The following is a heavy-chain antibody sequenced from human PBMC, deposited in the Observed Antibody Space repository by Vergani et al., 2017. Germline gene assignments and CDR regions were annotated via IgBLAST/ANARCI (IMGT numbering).Heavy chain of an antibody. CDR3: ARDISADCSSTSCYSGAFDI. Sequence: QVQLVESGGGVVQPGRSLRLSCAASGFTLSTSTMHWVPQPPGKGLEWVAVIGNDGTKKFYADSVKGRFTISRDNSKNTLYLQMNSLRAEDTAVYYCARDISADCSSTSCYSGAFDIWGQGTMVTVSS. D-gene: IGHD2-2*02. CDR2: IGNDGTKK. V-gene: IGHV3-30*04. CDR1: GFTLSTST. J-gene: IGHJ3*02.